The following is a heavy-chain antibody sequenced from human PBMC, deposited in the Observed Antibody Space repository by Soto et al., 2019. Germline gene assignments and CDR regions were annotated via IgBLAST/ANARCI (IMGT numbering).Heavy chain of an antibody. J-gene: IGHJ4*02. Sequence: EVPLLESGGGLVQPGGSLRLSCAASGFTFSSYAMNWVRQAPGKGLEWVSVISGSGGSTYYADSVKGRFTISRDNSKNTLYLQINSLRAEDTDVYYCASRSSGWYFEYWGQGTLVTVSS. CDR2: ISGSGGST. CDR1: GFTFSSYA. CDR3: ASRSSGWYFEY. D-gene: IGHD6-19*01. V-gene: IGHV3-23*01.